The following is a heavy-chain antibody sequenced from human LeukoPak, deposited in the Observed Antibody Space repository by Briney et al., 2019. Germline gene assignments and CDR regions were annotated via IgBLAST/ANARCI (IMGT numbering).Heavy chain of an antibody. D-gene: IGHD6-13*01. Sequence: GASVKVSCKASGYTFTSYAMNWVRQAPGQGLEWMGWINTNTGNPTYAQGFTGRFVFSLDTSVSTAYLQISSLKAEDTAVYYCARRSSSWYEDAFDIWGQGTMVTVSS. CDR3: ARRSSSWYEDAFDI. V-gene: IGHV7-4-1*02. J-gene: IGHJ3*02. CDR2: INTNTGNP. CDR1: GYTFTSYA.